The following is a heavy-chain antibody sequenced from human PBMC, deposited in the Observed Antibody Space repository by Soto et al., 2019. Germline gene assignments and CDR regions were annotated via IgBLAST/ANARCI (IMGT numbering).Heavy chain of an antibody. CDR3: ARAFFSPARISTRSPIMDV. D-gene: IGHD2-2*01. J-gene: IGHJ6*04. CDR1: GYTFTGYY. CDR2: INPNSGGT. Sequence: ASVKVSCKASGYTFTGYYMHWVRQSPGQGLEWMGWINPNSGGTNYAQKFQGWVTMTRDTSISTAYMELSRLRSDDTAVYYCARAFFSPARISTRSPIMDVWGKGNKVTVYS. V-gene: IGHV1-2*04.